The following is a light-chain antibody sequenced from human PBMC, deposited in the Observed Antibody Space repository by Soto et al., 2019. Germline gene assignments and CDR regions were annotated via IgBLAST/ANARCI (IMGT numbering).Light chain of an antibody. CDR1: QSVSSSS. Sequence: EIVLTQSPGTLSLSPGERATLSCRASQSVSSSSLAWYQQKPGQAPRLLLYGASSRATGVPDRFSGSGGGTDFTLTISRLEPEDFAVYYCQQYTTSPPAYTFGQGTKLEIK. CDR3: QQYTTSPPAYT. CDR2: GAS. J-gene: IGKJ2*01. V-gene: IGKV3-20*01.